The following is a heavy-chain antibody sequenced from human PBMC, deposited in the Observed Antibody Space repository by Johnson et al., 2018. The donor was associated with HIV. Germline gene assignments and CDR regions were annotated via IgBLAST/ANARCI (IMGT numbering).Heavy chain of an antibody. CDR1: GFTFSSYG. J-gene: IGHJ3*02. CDR2: IRYDGSNK. Sequence: QMLLVESGGGVVQPGGSLRLSCAASGFTFSSYGMHWVRQAPGKGLEWVAFIRYDGSNKYYADSVKGRFTISRDNSKNTLYLQMNSLRAEDTAVYYCAKGENDYGDYGLDAFDILGQGTMVTVSS. D-gene: IGHD4-17*01. CDR3: AKGENDYGDYGLDAFDI. V-gene: IGHV3-30*02.